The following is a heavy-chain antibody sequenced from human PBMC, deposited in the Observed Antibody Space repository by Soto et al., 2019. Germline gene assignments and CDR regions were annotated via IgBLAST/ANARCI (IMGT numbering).Heavy chain of an antibody. CDR2: ISSSSIYI. J-gene: IGHJ4*02. CDR3: ARAPYYYDSSVYWAY. V-gene: IGHV3-21*01. D-gene: IGHD3-22*01. Sequence: EVQLVESGGGLVKPGGSLRLSCAASGFTFSSYSMNWVRQAPGKGLEWVSSISSSSIYIYYADSVKGRFTISRDNAKNSLYLQMNRLRAEATAVYYCARAPYYYDSSVYWAYWGQGTLVTVSS. CDR1: GFTFSSYS.